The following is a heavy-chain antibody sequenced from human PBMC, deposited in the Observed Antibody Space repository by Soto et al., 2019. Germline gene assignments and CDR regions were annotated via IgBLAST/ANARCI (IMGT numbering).Heavy chain of an antibody. Sequence: GGSLRLSCAASGGTFGGYSVNWVSQAPGKGLEWVSSISCSSSYIYYADSVKGRFTISRHNSKNTLYLQMNSLRAEDTAVYYCARYSITMVRGVTRHSTRYYYYGMDVWGQGTTVTVSS. CDR1: GGTFGGYS. D-gene: IGHD3-10*01. J-gene: IGHJ6*02. V-gene: IGHV3-21*04. CDR3: ARYSITMVRGVTRHSTRYYYYGMDV. CDR2: ISCSSSYI.